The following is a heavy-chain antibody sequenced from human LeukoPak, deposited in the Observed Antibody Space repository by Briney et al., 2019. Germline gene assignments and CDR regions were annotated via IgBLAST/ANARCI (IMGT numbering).Heavy chain of an antibody. CDR3: ARKGGYYYYGMGV. Sequence: GGSLRLSCAASGFTVSSNYMSWVRQAPGKGLEWVSVIYSGGSTYYADSVKGRFTISRDNSKNTLYLQMNSLRAEDTAVYYCARKGGYYYYGMGVWGKGTTVTVSS. CDR2: IYSGGST. CDR1: GFTVSSNY. V-gene: IGHV3-53*01. D-gene: IGHD2-15*01. J-gene: IGHJ6*04.